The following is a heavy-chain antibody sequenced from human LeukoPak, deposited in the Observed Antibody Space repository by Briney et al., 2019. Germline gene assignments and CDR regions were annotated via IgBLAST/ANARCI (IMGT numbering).Heavy chain of an antibody. CDR1: GGSISSGDYY. CDR2: IYYSGST. J-gene: IGHJ3*02. V-gene: IGHV4-30-4*01. Sequence: TASETLSLTCTVSGGSISSGDYYWSWIRQPPGKGLEWIGYIYYSGSTNYNPSLKSRVTISVDTSKNQFSLKLSSVTAADTAVYYCASSKSYYYDSSGYPAAFDIWGQGTMVTVSS. D-gene: IGHD3-22*01. CDR3: ASSKSYYYDSSGYPAAFDI.